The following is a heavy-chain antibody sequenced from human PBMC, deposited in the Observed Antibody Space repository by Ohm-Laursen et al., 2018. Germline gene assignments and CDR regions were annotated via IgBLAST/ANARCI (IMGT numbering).Heavy chain of an antibody. CDR1: GFTFTTYG. CDR2: IGTAGDT. J-gene: IGHJ4*02. Sequence: SLRLSCAASGFTFTTYGMAWVRQAPGKGLEWVSAIGTAGDTYYPGSVRGRFTISRENAKNSLYLQMNSLRAGDTAVYYCARGRFRYCSGGTCEDYFDYWGQGTLVTVSS. CDR3: ARGRFRYCSGGTCEDYFDY. D-gene: IGHD2-15*01. V-gene: IGHV3-13*01.